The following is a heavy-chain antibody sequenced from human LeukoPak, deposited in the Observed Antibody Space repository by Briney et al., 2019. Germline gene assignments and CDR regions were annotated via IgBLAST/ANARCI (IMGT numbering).Heavy chain of an antibody. V-gene: IGHV3-21*01. CDR2: ISTSSSYI. CDR1: GFTFSSYT. J-gene: IGHJ4*02. Sequence: PGGSLRLSCAASGFTFSSYTMNWVRQAPGKGLEWVSSISTSSSYISYADSVKGRFTISRDNAKNSLYLQMNSLRAEDTAVYYCARGTIAAADYWGQGTLVTVSS. D-gene: IGHD6-13*01. CDR3: ARGTIAAADY.